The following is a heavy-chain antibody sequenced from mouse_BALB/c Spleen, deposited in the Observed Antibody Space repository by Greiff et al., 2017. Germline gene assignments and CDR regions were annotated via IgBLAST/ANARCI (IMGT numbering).Heavy chain of an antibody. D-gene: IGHD1-1*01. CDR1: GYTFTSYW. CDR2: IAPGSGST. CDR3: ARSGTTGLYYFDY. J-gene: IGHJ2*01. V-gene: IGHV1S41*01. Sequence: DLVKPGASVKLSCKASGYTFTSYWINWIKQRPGQGLEWIGRIAPGSGSTYYNEMFKGKATLTTDKSSSTAYMQLSRLTSEDSAVYFCARSGTTGLYYFDYWGQGTTLTVSS.